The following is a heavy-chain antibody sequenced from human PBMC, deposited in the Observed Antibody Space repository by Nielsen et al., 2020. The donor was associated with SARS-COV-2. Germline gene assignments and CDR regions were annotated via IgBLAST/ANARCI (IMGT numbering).Heavy chain of an antibody. Sequence: GGSLRLSCAASGFTVSSNYMSWVRQAPGKGLEWVSYISSSGSTIYYADSVKGRFTISRDNAKNSLYLQMNSLRAEDTAVYYCARAGLGVPAASYYYYGMDVWGQGTTVTVSS. V-gene: IGHV3-11*04. CDR2: ISSSGSTI. J-gene: IGHJ6*02. D-gene: IGHD2-2*01. CDR1: GFTVSSNY. CDR3: ARAGLGVPAASYYYYGMDV.